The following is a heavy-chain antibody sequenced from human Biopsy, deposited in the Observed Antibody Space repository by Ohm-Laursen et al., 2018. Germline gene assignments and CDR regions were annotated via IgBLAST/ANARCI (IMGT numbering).Heavy chain of an antibody. Sequence: PSETLSLTCTVSGGSISIGGPYWSWIRQHPGKGLEWIGYIYYNGNTNYNPSLKSRVSMSVDTSKNQFSLKLSSVTVADTAVYFCARDRGQNYFDYWGQGIPVTVSS. J-gene: IGHJ4*02. CDR2: IYYNGNT. V-gene: IGHV4-31*03. CDR3: ARDRGQNYFDY. CDR1: GGSISIGGPY.